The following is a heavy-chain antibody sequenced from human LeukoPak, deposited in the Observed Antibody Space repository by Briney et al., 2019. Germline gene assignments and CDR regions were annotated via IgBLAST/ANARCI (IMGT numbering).Heavy chain of an antibody. D-gene: IGHD3-22*01. CDR1: GGSISSYY. CDR2: IYDSGST. V-gene: IGHV4-59*01. J-gene: IGHJ4*02. Sequence: WETLSLTCTVSGGSISSYYWSWIRQPPGKGLEWIGNIYDSGSTNYNPSLKSRVTISVDTSKNQCSLKLSSVTAADTAVYYCARQSISGSSLSYFDYWGQGTLANVSS. CDR3: ARQSISGSSLSYFDY.